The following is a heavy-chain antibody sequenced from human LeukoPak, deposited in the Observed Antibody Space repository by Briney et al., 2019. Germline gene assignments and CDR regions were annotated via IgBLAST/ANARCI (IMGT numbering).Heavy chain of an antibody. D-gene: IGHD6-13*01. J-gene: IGHJ3*02. CDR3: AKFYSSSWFSAFDI. CDR2: ISGSGGTT. Sequence: PGGSRRLSCAASGFTFSTYAMSWVRQAPGKGLEWVSAISGSGGTTYYADSVRGRSTISRDNSKNTLYLQLNSLRAEDTAVYYCAKFYSSSWFSAFDIWGQGTMVTISS. CDR1: GFTFSTYA. V-gene: IGHV3-23*01.